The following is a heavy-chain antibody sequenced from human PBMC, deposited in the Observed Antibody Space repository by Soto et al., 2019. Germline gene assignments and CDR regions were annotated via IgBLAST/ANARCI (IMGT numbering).Heavy chain of an antibody. V-gene: IGHV4-39*01. D-gene: IGHD4-17*01. CDR1: GGSISSSSYY. CDR3: ARRTVTELIDY. CDR2: IYYSGRT. Sequence: QLQLQESGPGLVKPSETLSLTCTVSGGSISSSSYYWGWIRQPPGKGLEWIGSIYYSGRTYYNPSLKSRVTISVDTSKHQFSLKLSSVTAADTAVYYCARRTVTELIDYWGQGTLVTVSS. J-gene: IGHJ4*02.